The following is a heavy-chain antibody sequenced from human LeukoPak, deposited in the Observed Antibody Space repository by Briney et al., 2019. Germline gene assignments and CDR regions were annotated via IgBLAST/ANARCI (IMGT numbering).Heavy chain of an antibody. J-gene: IGHJ4*02. D-gene: IGHD6-19*01. CDR3: ARHEKSSGWLPFDY. V-gene: IGHV3-48*04. CDR2: ISSSGSTI. CDR1: GFTFSSYG. Sequence: GRSLRLSCAASGFTFSSYGMNWVRQAPGKGLEWVSYISSSGSTIYYADSVKGRFTISRDNAKNSLYLQMNSLRAEDTAVYYCARHEKSSGWLPFDYWGQGTLVTVSS.